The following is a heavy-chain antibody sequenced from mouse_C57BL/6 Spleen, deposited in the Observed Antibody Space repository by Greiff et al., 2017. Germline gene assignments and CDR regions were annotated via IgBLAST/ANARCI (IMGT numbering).Heavy chain of an antibody. J-gene: IGHJ4*01. CDR3: ARTPLGGLPYAMDY. CDR1: GYTFTSYW. CDR2: IDPSDSYT. V-gene: IGHV1-69*01. D-gene: IGHD3-3*01. Sequence: QVQLQQPGAELVMPGASVKLSCKASGYTFTSYWMHWVKQRPGQGLEWIGEIDPSDSYTNYNQKFKGKSTLTVDKSSSTAYMQLSSLTSEDSAVYYCARTPLGGLPYAMDYWGQGTSVTVSS.